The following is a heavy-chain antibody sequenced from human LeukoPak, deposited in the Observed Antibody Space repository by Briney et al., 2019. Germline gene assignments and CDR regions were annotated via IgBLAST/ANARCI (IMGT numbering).Heavy chain of an antibody. V-gene: IGHV4-38-2*02. Sequence: SETLSLTCSVSGYSISSGYYWGWIRQLPGKGLEWIGSIYHSGSTYYNPSLKSRVTISVDRSKNQFSLKLSSVTAADTAVYYCARGTQPPYDFWSGYLLDYWGQGTLVTVSS. CDR2: IYHSGST. D-gene: IGHD3-3*01. CDR1: GYSISSGYY. CDR3: ARGTQPPYDFWSGYLLDY. J-gene: IGHJ4*02.